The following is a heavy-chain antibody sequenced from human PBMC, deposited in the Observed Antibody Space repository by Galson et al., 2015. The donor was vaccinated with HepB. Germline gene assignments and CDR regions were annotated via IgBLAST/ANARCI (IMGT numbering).Heavy chain of an antibody. Sequence: SLRLSCAASAFTFSTNWMHWVRQAPGKGLVWVSRINSEGTSATYADSVKGRFTISRDNAKNTLYLQMNSLRIKDTAVYYCVREMGSSSWEFDYWGQGTLVSVSS. CDR2: INSEGTSA. D-gene: IGHD6-13*01. J-gene: IGHJ4*02. CDR3: VREMGSSSWEFDY. V-gene: IGHV3-74*01. CDR1: AFTFSTNW.